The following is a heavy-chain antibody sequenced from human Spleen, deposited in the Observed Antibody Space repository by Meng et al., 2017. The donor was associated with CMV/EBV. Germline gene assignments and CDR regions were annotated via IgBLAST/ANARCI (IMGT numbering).Heavy chain of an antibody. CDR2: INAGNGNT. CDR3: ARDDLGELVGFDY. CDR1: GYIFTSYA. V-gene: IGHV1-3*01. J-gene: IGHJ4*02. Sequence: QVQLVQSGAEVKKPGASVKVSCKASGYIFTSYAIQWVRQAPGQRLEWMGWINAGNGNTKYSQNFQGKVTITRDTSASTAYMELSSLRSEDTAVYYCARDDLGELVGFDYWGQGTLVTVSS. D-gene: IGHD1-7*01.